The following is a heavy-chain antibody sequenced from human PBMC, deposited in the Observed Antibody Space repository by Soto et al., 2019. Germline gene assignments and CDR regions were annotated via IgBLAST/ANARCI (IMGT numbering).Heavy chain of an antibody. J-gene: IGHJ6*02. Sequence: EVQLVESGGGLVQPGGSLRLSCAASGFTFSSYSMNWVRQAPGKGLEWVSYISSSSSTKYYADSVKGRFTISRDNAKNSLYLQMNSLRDEDTAVYYCARGGYCSSTSCYTDYYYGMDVWGQGTTVTVSS. CDR1: GFTFSSYS. V-gene: IGHV3-48*02. D-gene: IGHD2-2*02. CDR3: ARGGYCSSTSCYTDYYYGMDV. CDR2: ISSSSSTK.